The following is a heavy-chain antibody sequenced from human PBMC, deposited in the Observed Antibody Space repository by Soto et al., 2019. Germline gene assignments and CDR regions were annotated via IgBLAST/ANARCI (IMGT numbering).Heavy chain of an antibody. CDR1: GGSISSNY. D-gene: IGHD1-1*01. CDR2: IYYSGTT. Sequence: ASETLSLTCSVSGGSISSNYWSWIRQPPGQGLEWIGYIYYSGTTNYNPSLKSRVSMSADTSKNQFSLNLSAVTAADTAVYYCARQGGIYPYYFDYWGQGTLVTVSS. V-gene: IGHV4-59*08. J-gene: IGHJ4*02. CDR3: ARQGGIYPYYFDY.